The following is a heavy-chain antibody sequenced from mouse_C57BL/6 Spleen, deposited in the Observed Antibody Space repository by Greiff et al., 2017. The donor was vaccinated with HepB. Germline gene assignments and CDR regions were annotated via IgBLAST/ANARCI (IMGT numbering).Heavy chain of an antibody. V-gene: IGHV1-50*01. CDR3: ARVLRLYYFDY. CDR2: IDPSDSYT. J-gene: IGHJ2*01. CDR1: GYTFTSYW. Sequence: QVQLQQSGAELVKPGASVKLSCKASGYTFTSYWMQWVKQRPGQGLEWIGEIDPSDSYTNYNQKFKGKATLTVDTSSSTAYMQLSSLTSEDSAVYYCARVLRLYYFDYWGQGTTLTVSS. D-gene: IGHD1-1*01.